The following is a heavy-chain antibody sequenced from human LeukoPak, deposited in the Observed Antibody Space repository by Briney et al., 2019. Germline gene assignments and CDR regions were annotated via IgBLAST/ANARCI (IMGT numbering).Heavy chain of an antibody. V-gene: IGHV4-61*01. CDR3: ERSAWGPEGDY. J-gene: IGHJ4*02. D-gene: IGHD3-16*01. CDR1: GGSVSSGSYY. CDR2: IYYSGST. Sequence: SETLSLTCTVSGGSVSSGSYYWSWIRQPPGKGLEWIGYIYYSGSTNYNPSLKSRVTISVDTSKNQFSLKLSSVTAADTAVYYCERSAWGPEGDYWGQGTLVTVSS.